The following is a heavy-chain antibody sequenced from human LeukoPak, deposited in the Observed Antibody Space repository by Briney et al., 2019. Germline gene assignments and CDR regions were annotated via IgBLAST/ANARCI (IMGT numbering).Heavy chain of an antibody. CDR2: IWYDGTNK. CDR1: GFTFSSYG. J-gene: IGHJ6*02. Sequence: GRSLRLSCAASGFTFSSYGMHWVRQAPGKGLEWVAVIWYDGTNKYYADSVKGRFTISRDDSKNTLYLQMNSLRAEDTAVYYCLKGTATKYYFYGMDVWGQGTTVTVSS. V-gene: IGHV3-33*06. CDR3: LKGTATKYYFYGMDV. D-gene: IGHD2-21*02.